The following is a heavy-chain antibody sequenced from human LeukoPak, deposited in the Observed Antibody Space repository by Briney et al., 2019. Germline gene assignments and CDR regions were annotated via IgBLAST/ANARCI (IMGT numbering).Heavy chain of an antibody. J-gene: IGHJ4*02. V-gene: IGHV4-34*01. CDR1: GGSFSGYY. CDR2: SNHSGST. D-gene: IGHD3-9*01. Sequence: SETLSLTCAAYGGSFSGYYWSWIRQSPGKGLEWIGESNHSGSTKYNPSLKSRVTIPLDTSKKQFSLNLSSVTAADTAVYYCARMGDSHDTFRYYFDSWGQGTLVTVSS. CDR3: ARMGDSHDTFRYYFDS.